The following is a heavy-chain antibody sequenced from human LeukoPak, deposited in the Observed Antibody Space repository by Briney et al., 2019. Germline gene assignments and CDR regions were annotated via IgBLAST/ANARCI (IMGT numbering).Heavy chain of an antibody. D-gene: IGHD3-22*01. CDR2: IYYSGRT. CDR1: GDSVSRSDSY. V-gene: IGHV4-39*01. J-gene: IGHJ1*01. Sequence: SETLSLTCTIFGDSVSRSDSYWDWIRQPPGKGLEWIGTIYYSGRTYYSPSLKSRVTLSVDMSNNQFSLTLRSVTAADTALYFCARRRYYDSSGYLEWGQGTLVTVSS. CDR3: ARRRYYDSSGYLE.